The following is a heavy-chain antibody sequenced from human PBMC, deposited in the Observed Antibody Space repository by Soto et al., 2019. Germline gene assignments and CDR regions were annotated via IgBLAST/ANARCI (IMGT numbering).Heavy chain of an antibody. CDR3: SKIRWTISLLAEDAI. CDR2: VIPIFGTP. Sequence: QVQLVQSGAEVKKPGSSVKVSCKSSGGTFGSYAISWMRQAPGQGLEWMGGVIPIFGTPHYAQKFHGRVTMTADIPTSTAYLELSSLKSADTAVYYWSKIRWTISLLAEDAIWGQGTLVTVSS. CDR1: GGTFGSYA. D-gene: IGHD6-13*01. V-gene: IGHV1-69*06. J-gene: IGHJ4*02.